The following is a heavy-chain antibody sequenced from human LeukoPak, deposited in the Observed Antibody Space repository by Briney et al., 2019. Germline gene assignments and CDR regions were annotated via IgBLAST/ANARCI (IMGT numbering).Heavy chain of an antibody. CDR3: AKDAGYCSSTSCHYFFDY. V-gene: IGHV3-53*01. J-gene: IGHJ4*02. D-gene: IGHD2-2*03. CDR2: IYSDVNT. CDR1: GFTVSTNS. Sequence: PGGSLRLSCAASGFTVSTNSMGWVRQAPGKGLEWVSLIYSDVNTYYADSVKGRFTISRDNSKNTLYLQMNSLRAEDTAVYYCAKDAGYCSSTSCHYFFDYWGQGTLVTVSS.